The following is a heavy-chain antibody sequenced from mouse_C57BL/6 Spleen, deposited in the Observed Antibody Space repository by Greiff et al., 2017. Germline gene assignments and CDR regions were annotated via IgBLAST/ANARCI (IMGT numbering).Heavy chain of an antibody. CDR1: GYTFTSYG. J-gene: IGHJ2*01. CDR2: INPSSGYT. Sequence: QVQLQQSGAELAKPGASVKLSCKASGYTFTSYGMNWVKQRPGQGLEWIGYINPSSGYTKYNQKFKDKATLTADKSSSTAYMQLSSLTYEDSAVYYCASDSSGEFDYWGQGTTLTVSS. CDR3: ASDSSGEFDY. V-gene: IGHV1-7*01. D-gene: IGHD3-2*01.